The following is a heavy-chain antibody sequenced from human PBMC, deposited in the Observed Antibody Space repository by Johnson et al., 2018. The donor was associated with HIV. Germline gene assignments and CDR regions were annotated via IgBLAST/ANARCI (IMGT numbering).Heavy chain of an antibody. J-gene: IGHJ3*02. CDR1: GFTFSNAW. V-gene: IGHV3-23*04. CDR2: ISGSGGST. Sequence: EVQLVESGGGLIQPGGSLRLSCAASGFTFSNAWMSWVRQAPGKGLEWVSAISGSGGSTYYADSVKGRFTISRDNSKKTLYLQMNSLRAEDTALYYCAREKYNSSAATDAFDIWGQGAMVTVSS. D-gene: IGHD6-6*01. CDR3: AREKYNSSAATDAFDI.